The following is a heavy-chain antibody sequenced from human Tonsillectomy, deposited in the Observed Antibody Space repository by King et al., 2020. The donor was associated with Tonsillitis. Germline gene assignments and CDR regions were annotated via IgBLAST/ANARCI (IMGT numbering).Heavy chain of an antibody. CDR1: GYTFTSHG. J-gene: IGHJ4*02. V-gene: IGHV1-18*01. CDR2: ISTYNGDT. D-gene: IGHD2/OR15-2a*01. Sequence: QLVQSGTEVKKPGASVKVSCKASGYTFTSHGISWVRQAPGQGLEWMGWISTYNGDTNYAQRFQGRVTMTTDTATSTAYMDLRSLRSDDTAVYYCARIELTSLSDYYFDYWGQGTLVTVSS. CDR3: ARIELTSLSDYYFDY.